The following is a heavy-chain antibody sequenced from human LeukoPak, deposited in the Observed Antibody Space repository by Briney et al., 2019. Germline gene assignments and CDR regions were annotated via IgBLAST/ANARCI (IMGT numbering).Heavy chain of an antibody. J-gene: IGHJ4*02. V-gene: IGHV3-30*04. CDR2: ISYDGSNK. CDR1: GFTFSSYA. D-gene: IGHD3-10*01. Sequence: TGGSLRLSCAASGFTFSSYAMHWVRQAPGKGLEWVAVISYDGSNKYYADSVKGRFTISRDNSKNTLYLQMNSLRAEDTAVYYCARESYYYGSGSYYTSFDYWGQGTLVTVSS. CDR3: ARESYYYGSGSYYTSFDY.